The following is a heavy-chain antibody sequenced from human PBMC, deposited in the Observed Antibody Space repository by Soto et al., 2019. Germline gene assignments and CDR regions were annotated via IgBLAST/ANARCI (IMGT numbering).Heavy chain of an antibody. CDR2: IDYRGST. J-gene: IGHJ6*02. D-gene: IGHD6-13*01. CDR1: GGSISSRSYY. Sequence: QLQLQESGPGPVKPSETLSLTCIVSGGSISSRSYYWGWIRQPPGKGLEWIGSIDYRGSTYYNPALRSRVTISIATSKNHFSLNTSSVTAADTAVYYCASGPLSRSRSDYYYGLDVWGQGTTVTASS. CDR3: ASGPLSRSRSDYYYGLDV. V-gene: IGHV4-39*02.